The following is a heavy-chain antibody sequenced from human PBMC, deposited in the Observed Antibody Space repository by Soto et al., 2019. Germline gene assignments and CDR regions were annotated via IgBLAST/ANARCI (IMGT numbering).Heavy chain of an antibody. V-gene: IGHV1-46*01. CDR2: INPSGGST. Sequence: ASVKVSFKASGYTFTSYYMHWLRQAPGQGLEWMGIINPSGGSTSYAQKFQGRVTMTRDTSTSTVYMELSSLRSEDTAVYYCARASGSDFWSGYSPPYYYYYGMDVWGQGTTVTVSS. D-gene: IGHD3-3*01. J-gene: IGHJ6*02. CDR3: ARASGSDFWSGYSPPYYYYYGMDV. CDR1: GYTFTSYY.